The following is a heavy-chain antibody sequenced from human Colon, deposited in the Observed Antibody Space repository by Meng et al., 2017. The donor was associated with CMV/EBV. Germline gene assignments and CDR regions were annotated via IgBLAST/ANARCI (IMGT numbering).Heavy chain of an antibody. V-gene: IGHV1-46*01. CDR3: ARDKSGGNFDWFSFPRGGDYGMDV. CDR2: INPSGGST. Sequence: ASVKVSCKAPGYTFTSYYMHWVRQAPGQGLEWMGIINPSGGSTSYAQKFQGRVTMTRDTSTSTVYMELSSLRSEDTAVYYCARDKSGGNFDWFSFPRGGDYGMDVWGQGTTVTVSS. J-gene: IGHJ6*02. CDR1: GYTFTSYY. D-gene: IGHD3-9*01.